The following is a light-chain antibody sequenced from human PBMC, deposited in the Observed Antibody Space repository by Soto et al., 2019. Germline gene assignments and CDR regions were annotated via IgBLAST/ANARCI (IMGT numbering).Light chain of an antibody. Sequence: EIVMTQSPATLSVSPGERVTLSCRASQDIRSSLAWYQQKPGQAPRLLIYGASIRATGVPATFSGSGSGTEFTLSISSVQSENRGVYYCQQHSSWPLTFGGGTKVDIK. CDR2: GAS. CDR1: QDIRSS. V-gene: IGKV3-15*01. J-gene: IGKJ4*01. CDR3: QQHSSWPLT.